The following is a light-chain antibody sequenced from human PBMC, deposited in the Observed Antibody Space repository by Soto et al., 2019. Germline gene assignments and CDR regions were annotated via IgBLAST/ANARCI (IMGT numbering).Light chain of an antibody. Sequence: EVVLPQSPGTLSLSPGERATLSCRASQSVSGSDLAWYQQKPGQAPRLLISGVSNRATGTPDRFSGSGSGTDFTLTISSLEPEDFAVFYCHQYGISPPTFGPGTKVDIK. V-gene: IGKV3-20*01. J-gene: IGKJ1*01. CDR1: QSVSGSD. CDR2: GVS. CDR3: HQYGISPPT.